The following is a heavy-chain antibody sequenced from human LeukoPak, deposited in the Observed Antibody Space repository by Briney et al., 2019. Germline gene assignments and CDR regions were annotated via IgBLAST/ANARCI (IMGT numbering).Heavy chain of an antibody. CDR3: ARDLFNYYGSGRDVDY. CDR1: GGSISSGGYY. J-gene: IGHJ4*02. D-gene: IGHD3-10*01. Sequence: SETLSLTCTVSGGSISSGGYYWGWIRQPPGKGLEWIGSIYYSGSTYYNPSLKSRVTISVDTSKNQFSLKLSSVTAADTAVYYCARDLFNYYGSGRDVDYWGQGTLVTVSS. CDR2: IYYSGST. V-gene: IGHV4-39*07.